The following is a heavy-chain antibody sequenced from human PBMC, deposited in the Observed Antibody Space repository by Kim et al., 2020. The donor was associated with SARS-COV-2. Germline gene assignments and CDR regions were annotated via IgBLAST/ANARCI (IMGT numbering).Heavy chain of an antibody. CDR2: IWYDGSNK. V-gene: IGHV3-33*01. J-gene: IGHJ3*02. CDR1: GFTFSSYG. D-gene: IGHD3-9*01. Sequence: GGSLRLSCAASGFTFSSYGMHWVRQAPGKGLEWVAVIWYDGSNKYYADSVKGRFTISRDNSKNTLYLQMNSLRAEDTAVYYCARAPLGYYDILTAFDIWGQGTMVTVSS. CDR3: ARAPLGYYDILTAFDI.